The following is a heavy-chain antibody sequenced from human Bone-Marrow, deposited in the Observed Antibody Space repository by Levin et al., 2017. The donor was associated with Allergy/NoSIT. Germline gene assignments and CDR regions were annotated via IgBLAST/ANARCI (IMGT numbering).Heavy chain of an antibody. J-gene: IGHJ4*02. CDR2: ISGSSSTI. V-gene: IGHV3-11*01. Sequence: GGSLRLSCEASGVIFSDYYMTWIRQAPGKGLEWISFISGSSSTIYYADSVKGRFTISRDNAKKSLYLQMNSLRAEDTALYYCARELRWEVPLDYWGQGTLVTVSS. CDR3: ARELRWEVPLDY. D-gene: IGHD1-26*01. CDR1: GVIFSDYY.